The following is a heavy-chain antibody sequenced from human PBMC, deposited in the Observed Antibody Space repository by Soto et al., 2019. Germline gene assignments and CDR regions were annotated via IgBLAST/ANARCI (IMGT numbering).Heavy chain of an antibody. CDR1: GMRLGSFG. Sequence: CRASGMRLGSFGMRCVPQNPGKGLEWVAVISYEGSNKYYADSVKGRFTISRDNSKNTLYLQMSSLRAEDTAVYYCARRPYSGDDFFDYWGQGTLVTVSS. CDR3: ARRPYSGDDFFDY. J-gene: IGHJ4*02. V-gene: IGHV3-30*03. D-gene: IGHD5-12*01. CDR2: ISYEGSNK.